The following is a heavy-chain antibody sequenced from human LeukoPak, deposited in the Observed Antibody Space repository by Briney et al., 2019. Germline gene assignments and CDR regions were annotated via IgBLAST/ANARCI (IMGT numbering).Heavy chain of an antibody. J-gene: IGHJ4*02. Sequence: ASVKVSCKASRYTFTTYAIHWVRQAPGQSLEWMGWINTGNGNTKYSQNFQGRVTITRDTSASTAYMDLTSLKSEDTAVYYCARAWTPDIAVAGIFDSWGQGALVTVSS. CDR2: INTGNGNT. CDR3: ARAWTPDIAVAGIFDS. CDR1: RYTFTTYA. D-gene: IGHD6-19*01. V-gene: IGHV1-3*04.